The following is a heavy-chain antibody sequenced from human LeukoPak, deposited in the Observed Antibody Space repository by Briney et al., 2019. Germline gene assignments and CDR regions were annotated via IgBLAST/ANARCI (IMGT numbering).Heavy chain of an antibody. CDR3: ARDHHILQMVSAIPDAFDI. D-gene: IGHD2-8*01. CDR2: ISYSGSPS. Sequence: PSETLSLTCTVSGGSISGSSYFWGWVRQPPGKGLEWIGSISYSGSPSYYNPSLKSRVTISVDTSKNQFSLKLSSVTAADTAVYYCARDHHILQMVSAIPDAFDIWGQGTMVTVFS. J-gene: IGHJ3*02. CDR1: GGSISGSSYF. V-gene: IGHV4-39*01.